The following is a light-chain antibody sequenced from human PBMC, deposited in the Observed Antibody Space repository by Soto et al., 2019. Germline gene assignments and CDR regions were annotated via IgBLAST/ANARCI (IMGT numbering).Light chain of an antibody. CDR2: DAS. V-gene: IGKV1-5*01. J-gene: IGKJ1*01. Sequence: IPVTQSPPTLASSVGDRVTITGRASQTISTWMAWYQQKPGKAPKLLVYDASTLQSGVASRFSGSGSGTEFTLIISGLQPDDSATYYCQQYTNTNNPWMFGQGTKVDIK. CDR3: QQYTNTNNPWM. CDR1: QTISTW.